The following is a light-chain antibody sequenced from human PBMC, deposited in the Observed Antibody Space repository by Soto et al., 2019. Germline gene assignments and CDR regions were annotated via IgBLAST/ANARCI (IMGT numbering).Light chain of an antibody. CDR3: QQYGGSGT. CDR1: QSLSNNY. Sequence: IVLAPSPGTPSPSPGERATLSCRASQSLSNNYLAWYQQKPGQAPRLLIYGASNRATGIPDRFSGSGSGTDFTLTISRLEPEDFAVYYCQQYGGSGTFGQGTKVDIK. V-gene: IGKV3-20*01. J-gene: IGKJ1*01. CDR2: GAS.